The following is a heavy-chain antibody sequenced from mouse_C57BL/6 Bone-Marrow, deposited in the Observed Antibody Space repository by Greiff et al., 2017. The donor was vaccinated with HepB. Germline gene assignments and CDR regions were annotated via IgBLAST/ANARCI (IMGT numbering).Heavy chain of an antibody. J-gene: IGHJ4*01. Sequence: EVQVVESGGGLVKPGGSLKLSCAASGFTFSSYAMSWVRQTPEKRLEWVATISDGGSYTYYPDNVKGRFTISRDNAKNYLYLQMSHLKSEDTAMYYCARAPYGAMDYWGQGTSVTVSA. D-gene: IGHD1-1*02. CDR3: ARAPYGAMDY. CDR2: ISDGGSYT. V-gene: IGHV5-4*01. CDR1: GFTFSSYA.